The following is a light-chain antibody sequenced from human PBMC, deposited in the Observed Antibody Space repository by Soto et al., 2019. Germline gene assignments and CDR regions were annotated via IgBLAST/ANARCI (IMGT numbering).Light chain of an antibody. V-gene: IGKV1-5*01. CDR3: LQDYNYPHT. Sequence: DIQMTQSPSTLSPSVGDRVTITCRASQSISSWLAWYQQKPGKAPKLLIYDASSLESGVPSRFSGSGSGTEFTLTISSLQPDDFATYYCLQDYNYPHTFGPGTKVDIK. CDR1: QSISSW. J-gene: IGKJ3*01. CDR2: DAS.